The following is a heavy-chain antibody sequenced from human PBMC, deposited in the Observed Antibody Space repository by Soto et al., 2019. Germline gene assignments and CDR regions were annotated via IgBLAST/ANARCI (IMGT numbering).Heavy chain of an antibody. CDR3: ARGKYYGFDV. D-gene: IGHD2-2*01. Sequence: SQTLSLTCAISGDSFSSNGVAWNWIRQSPSRGLEWLGRTYYRSKWYNDYAVSVKSRITVNPDTSKNQFSLQLSSVTPEDTAVYYCARGKYYGFDVGGQGTMVTXS. J-gene: IGHJ3*01. CDR1: GDSFSSNGVA. V-gene: IGHV6-1*01. CDR2: TYYRSKWYN.